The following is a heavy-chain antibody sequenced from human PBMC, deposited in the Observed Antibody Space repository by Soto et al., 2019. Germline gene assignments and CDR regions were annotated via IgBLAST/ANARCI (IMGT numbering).Heavy chain of an antibody. V-gene: IGHV1-69*13. Sequence: RGSGKVSFKASGGPFSSYPITLVRQAPGQGLEWMGGIIPIFGTANYAQKFQGRVTITADESTSTAYMELRSLTSEDTAVYYCGRGMGDYASGFDYWGQGTLVTVSS. CDR2: IIPIFGTA. CDR1: GGPFSSYP. J-gene: IGHJ4*02. CDR3: GRGMGDYASGFDY. D-gene: IGHD4-17*01.